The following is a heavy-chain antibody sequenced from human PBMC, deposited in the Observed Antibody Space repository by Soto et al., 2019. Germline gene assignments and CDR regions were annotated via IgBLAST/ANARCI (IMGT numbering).Heavy chain of an antibody. CDR2: MSSDGNT. V-gene: IGHV3-53*01. J-gene: IGHJ4*02. Sequence: GGSLRLSWVSSVFSVRNIFMSLVRQAPGKGLELVSTMSSDGNTYYAESVKGRFTISRDSSKNTLWLQMNSLRVDDTAVYYCARDHAFGGYDYRGQGTLVTVSS. CDR3: ARDHAFGGYDY. CDR1: VFSVRNIF. D-gene: IGHD5-12*01.